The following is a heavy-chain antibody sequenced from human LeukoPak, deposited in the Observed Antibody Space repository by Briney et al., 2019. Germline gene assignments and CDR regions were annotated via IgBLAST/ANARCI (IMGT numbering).Heavy chain of an antibody. CDR1: GFTFSSYG. D-gene: IGHD6-19*01. CDR3: AKEAIAVAGPNYFDY. CDR2: IAHDGSID. Sequence: GGSLRLSCAASGFTFSSYGMHWLRQAPGKGLDWVAVIAHDGSIDYYADSVKGRFTISRDNAKNTLYLQMNSLSTEDTAMFYCAKEAIAVAGPNYFDYWGQGTLVTVSS. J-gene: IGHJ4*02. V-gene: IGHV3-30*18.